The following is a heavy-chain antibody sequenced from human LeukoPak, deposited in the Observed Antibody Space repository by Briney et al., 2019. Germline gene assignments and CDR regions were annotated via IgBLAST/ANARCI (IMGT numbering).Heavy chain of an antibody. Sequence: PGGSLRLSCAASGFTFSSYWMHWVRQAPGKGLVWVSRISSDGSSTSYADSVKGRFTISRDNAKNTLYLQMNSLRAEDTAVYYCARESYSSGFSSDYWGQGTLVTVSS. CDR2: ISSDGSST. V-gene: IGHV3-74*01. D-gene: IGHD6-19*01. J-gene: IGHJ4*02. CDR3: ARESYSSGFSSDY. CDR1: GFTFSSYW.